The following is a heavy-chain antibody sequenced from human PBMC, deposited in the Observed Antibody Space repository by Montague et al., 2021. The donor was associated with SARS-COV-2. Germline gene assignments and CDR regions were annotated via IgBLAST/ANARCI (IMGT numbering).Heavy chain of an antibody. D-gene: IGHD3-16*01. Sequence: SETLSLTCTVSSGSISNNYWSWIRQPPGKGLEWIGIISHTESTNYNPSLESRVSISIDTSKSQFSLRVRSVTAADTAVYYCVRSVRFAYGLDVWGQGTTVTISS. CDR2: ISHTEST. CDR3: VRSVRFAYGLDV. J-gene: IGHJ6*02. V-gene: IGHV4-59*08. CDR1: SGSISNNY.